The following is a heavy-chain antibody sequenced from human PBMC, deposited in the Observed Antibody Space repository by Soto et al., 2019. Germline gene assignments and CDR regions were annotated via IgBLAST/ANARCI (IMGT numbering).Heavy chain of an antibody. CDR1: GGSIGSGGYY. CDR3: ATNLPIVVVGDAFDI. CDR2: IYYSGST. J-gene: IGHJ3*02. Sequence: PSETLXLTCTVSGGSIGSGGYYWSWIRQHPGKGLEWIGYIYYSGSTYYNPSLKSQVTISVDTSKNQFSLKLSSVTAADTAVYYCATNLPIVVVGDAFDIWGQGTMVT. V-gene: IGHV4-31*01. D-gene: IGHD3-22*01.